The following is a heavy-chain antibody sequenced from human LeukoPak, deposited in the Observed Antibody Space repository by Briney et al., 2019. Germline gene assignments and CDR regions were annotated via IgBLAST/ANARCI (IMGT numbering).Heavy chain of an antibody. J-gene: IGHJ4*02. CDR2: IYYSGRT. Sequence: SQTLSLTCTVSGGSISSYYWSWIRQPPGKGLEWIGYIYYSGRTNYNPSLKSRVTISVDTSKNQFSLKLSSVTAADTAVYYCARHLSTRATYYFDYWGQGTLVTVSS. CDR1: GGSISSYY. CDR3: ARHLSTRATYYFDY. D-gene: IGHD2/OR15-2a*01. V-gene: IGHV4-59*08.